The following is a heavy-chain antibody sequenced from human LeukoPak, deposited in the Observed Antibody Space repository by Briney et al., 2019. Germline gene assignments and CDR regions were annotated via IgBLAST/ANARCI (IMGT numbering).Heavy chain of an antibody. D-gene: IGHD3-10*01. CDR2: INHSGST. J-gene: IGHJ4*02. Sequence: SETLSLTCAVYGGSFSGYYWSWIRQPPGKGLEWIGEINHSGSTNYNPSLKSRVTISVDTSKNQFSLKLSSVTAADTAVYYCARKSLWFGGYFDYWGQGTLVTVSS. CDR3: ARKSLWFGGYFDY. V-gene: IGHV4-34*01. CDR1: GGSFSGYY.